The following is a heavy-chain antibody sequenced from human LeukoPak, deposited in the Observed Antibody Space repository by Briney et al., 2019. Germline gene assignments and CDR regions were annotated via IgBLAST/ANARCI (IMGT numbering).Heavy chain of an antibody. D-gene: IGHD3-22*01. V-gene: IGHV1-2*02. J-gene: IGHJ4*02. Sequence: ASVKVSCKASGYTFTGYYMHWVRQAPGQGLEWMGWINPNSGGTNYAQKFQGRVTMTRDTSISTAYMELSRLRSDDTAVYYCARDRDSSGYYPGAFDYWDQGTLVTVSS. CDR2: INPNSGGT. CDR1: GYTFTGYY. CDR3: ARDRDSSGYYPGAFDY.